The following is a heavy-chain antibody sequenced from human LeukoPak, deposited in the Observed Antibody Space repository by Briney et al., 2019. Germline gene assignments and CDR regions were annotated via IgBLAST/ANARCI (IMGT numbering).Heavy chain of an antibody. CDR1: GFSFSSYE. D-gene: IGHD3-22*01. J-gene: IGHJ4*02. CDR3: ARGYYDSSGYLDY. Sequence: GGSLRLSCAASGFSFSSYEMNWVRQAPGKGLEWISYISSSGSSISYTDSVKGRFTISRDNSKNSLYLQMNSLRAEDTAVYYCARGYYDSSGYLDYWGQGTLVTVSS. CDR2: ISSSGSSI. V-gene: IGHV3-48*01.